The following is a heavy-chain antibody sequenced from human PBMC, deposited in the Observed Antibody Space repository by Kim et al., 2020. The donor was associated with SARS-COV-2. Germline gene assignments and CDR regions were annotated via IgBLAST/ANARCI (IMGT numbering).Heavy chain of an antibody. J-gene: IGHJ4*02. CDR3: AKVRLRLYDFWSGQGRPYYFDY. CDR1: GFTFSSYA. Sequence: GGSLRLSCAASGFTFSSYAMSWVRQAPGKGLEWVSVIYSGGSSTYYADSVKGRFTISRDNSKNTLYLQMNSLRAEDTAVYYCAKVRLRLYDFWSGQGRPYYFDYCGQGTLVTVSS. CDR2: IYSGGSST. V-gene: IGHV3-23*03. D-gene: IGHD3-3*01.